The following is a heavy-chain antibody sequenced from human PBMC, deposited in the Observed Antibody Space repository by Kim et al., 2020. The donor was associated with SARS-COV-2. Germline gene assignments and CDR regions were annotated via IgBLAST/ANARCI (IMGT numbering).Heavy chain of an antibody. D-gene: IGHD2-2*01. CDR1: GFTFSSYA. CDR3: AGAAAPGDYYGMDV. J-gene: IGHJ6*02. Sequence: GGSLRLSCAASGFTFSSYAMSWVRQAPGKGLEWVSAISGSGGSTYYADSVKGRFTNSRDNSKNTLYLQMNSLRAEDTAVYYCAGAAAPGDYYGMDVWGQGTTVPVSS. V-gene: IGHV3-23*01. CDR2: ISGSGGST.